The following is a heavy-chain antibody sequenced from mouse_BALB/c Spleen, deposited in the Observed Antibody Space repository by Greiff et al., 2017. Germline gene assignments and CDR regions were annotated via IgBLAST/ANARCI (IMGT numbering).Heavy chain of an antibody. CDR3: AREDLLGAMDY. J-gene: IGHJ4*01. CDR2: INPSTGYT. D-gene: IGHD2-1*01. CDR1: GYTFTSYW. V-gene: IGHV1-7*01. Sequence: VKLQESGAELAKPGASVKMSCKASGYTFTSYWMHWVKQRPGQGLEWIGYINPSTGYTEYNQKFKDKATLTADKSSSTAYMQLSSLTSEDSAVYYCAREDLLGAMDYWGQGTSVTVSS.